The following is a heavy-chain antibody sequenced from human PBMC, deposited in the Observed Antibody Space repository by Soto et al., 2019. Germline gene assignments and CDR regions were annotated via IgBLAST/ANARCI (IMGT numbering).Heavy chain of an antibody. CDR3: ARGGGVSMIVVTSNWFDP. CDR2: INPSGGST. D-gene: IGHD3-22*01. CDR1: GYTFTSYY. V-gene: IGHV1-46*03. J-gene: IGHJ5*02. Sequence: QVQLVQSGAEVKKPGASVKVSCKASGYTFTSYYMHWVRQAPGQGLEWMGIINPSGGSTSYAQKCKGTVTMTRATSTSTVYMELSSLRSEDTAVYYCARGGGVSMIVVTSNWFDPWGQGTLVTVSS.